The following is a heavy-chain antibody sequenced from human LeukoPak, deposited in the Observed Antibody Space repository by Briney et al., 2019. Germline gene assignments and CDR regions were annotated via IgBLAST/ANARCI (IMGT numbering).Heavy chain of an antibody. CDR1: GFTFSGSA. CDR3: ARGPSGYHNT. D-gene: IGHD5-12*01. Sequence: PGGSLKLSCAASGFTFSGSAMHWVRQASGKGLEWVGHIRSKANSYATAYAASVKGRFTISRDNSKNTLYLQMNSLRAEDTAVYYCARGPSGYHNTGGQGTLVTVSS. V-gene: IGHV3-73*01. CDR2: IRSKANSYAT. J-gene: IGHJ4*02.